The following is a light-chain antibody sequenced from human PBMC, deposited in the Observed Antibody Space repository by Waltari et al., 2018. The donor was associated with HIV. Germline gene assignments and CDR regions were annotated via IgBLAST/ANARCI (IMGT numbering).Light chain of an antibody. Sequence: DIQMTQSPSSLPASIGDRVTITCRATQSITTSLNWYQQRPGKAPRLLIYAASSLQSGVPSRFSGSGYGTFFTLTIISLQAEDFATYYCQQSYSSPISDYNSPITFGQGTRLEIK. V-gene: IGKV1-39*01. J-gene: IGKJ5*01. CDR3: QQSYSSPISDYNSPIT. CDR2: AAS. CDR1: QSITTS.